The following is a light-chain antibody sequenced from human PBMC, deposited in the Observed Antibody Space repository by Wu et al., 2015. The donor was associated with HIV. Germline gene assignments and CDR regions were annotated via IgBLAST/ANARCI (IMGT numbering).Light chain of an antibody. Sequence: EIVMTQSPATLSVSPGERATLSCRASQSISTNLAWYQQKPGQAPRLLIYDASTRATGVPARFSGSGSATEFTLTINIMQSEDFAVYYCQLIILASVTFGQGTKVGNQT. CDR1: QSISTN. CDR3: QLIILASVT. V-gene: IGKV3-15*01. CDR2: DAS. J-gene: IGKJ1*01.